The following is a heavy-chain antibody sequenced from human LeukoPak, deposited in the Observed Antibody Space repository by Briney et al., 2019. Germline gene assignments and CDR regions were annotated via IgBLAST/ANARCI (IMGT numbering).Heavy chain of an antibody. J-gene: IGHJ6*02. D-gene: IGHD3-10*01. CDR2: INPNSGGT. CDR1: GYTYTDYY. V-gene: IGHV1-2*02. CDR3: AREYGAGTYYVFYYGMDV. Sequence: GASVKVSLKSSGYTYTDYYIHWVRQAPGQGLEWVGWINPNSGGTNKPQKYQGSVTMTRDTSISTAYMDLSSLRSDDTAVYFCAREYGAGTYYVFYYGMDVGGQGTTVTVSS.